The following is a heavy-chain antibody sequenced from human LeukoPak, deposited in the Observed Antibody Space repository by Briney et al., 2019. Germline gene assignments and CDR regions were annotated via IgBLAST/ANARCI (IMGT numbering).Heavy chain of an antibody. CDR3: ARTYGDYVYILGY. CDR1: GFTVSTNF. CDR2: IYSGGST. V-gene: IGHV3-53*01. D-gene: IGHD4-17*01. J-gene: IGHJ4*02. Sequence: PGGSLRLSCAASGFTVSTNFMSWVRQAPGKGLEWVSVIYSGGSTYYADSAKGRFTISRDNSKNTLYLQMNSLRAEDTAVYCCARTYGDYVYILGYWGQGTLVTVSS.